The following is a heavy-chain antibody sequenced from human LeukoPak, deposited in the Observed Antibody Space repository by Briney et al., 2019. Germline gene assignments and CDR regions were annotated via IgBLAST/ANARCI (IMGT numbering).Heavy chain of an antibody. D-gene: IGHD2/OR15-2a*01. CDR3: ARHRRDLTPTFDY. J-gene: IGHJ4*02. CDR1: GGSIRGYF. CDR2: ISYSGST. V-gene: IGHV4-59*08. Sequence: SETLSLTCTVSGGSIRGYFWSWIRQPPGKGLEWIGFISYSGSTNYNPSLKSRVTISVDTSKNQFSLKLSSVTAADTAVYYCARHRRDLTPTFDYWGQGTLVTVSS.